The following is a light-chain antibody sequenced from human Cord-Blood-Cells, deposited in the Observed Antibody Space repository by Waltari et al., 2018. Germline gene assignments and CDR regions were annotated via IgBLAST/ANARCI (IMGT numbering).Light chain of an antibody. V-gene: IGLV2-23*02. CDR1: SSDVGSYKR. Sequence: QSALPQPASVSGSPGQSITISCTGASSDVGSYKRVSWYQQHPGKAPKLMIYEVSKRPSGVSNRFSGSKSGNTASLTISGLQAEDEADYYCCSYAGSSAVFGGGTQLTVL. CDR3: CSYAGSSAV. J-gene: IGLJ7*01. CDR2: EVS.